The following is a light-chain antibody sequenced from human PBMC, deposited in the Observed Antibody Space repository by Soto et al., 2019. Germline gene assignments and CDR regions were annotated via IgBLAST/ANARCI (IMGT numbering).Light chain of an antibody. CDR1: QSVSSN. Sequence: EIVMTQSPATLSVSPGERATLSCRASQSVSSNLAWYQQKPGQAPRLLIYGASTRATGIPARFSGSGSGTEFTLTISSLHSEDFAFYYCQQYNNWPGTFGQGTKV. CDR2: GAS. V-gene: IGKV3-15*01. J-gene: IGKJ1*01. CDR3: QQYNNWPGT.